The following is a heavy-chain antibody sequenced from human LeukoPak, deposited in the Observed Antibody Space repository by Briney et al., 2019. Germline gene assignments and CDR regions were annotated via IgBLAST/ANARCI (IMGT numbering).Heavy chain of an antibody. V-gene: IGHV3-7*01. CDR2: INQDGSVK. J-gene: IGHJ4*02. Sequence: PGGSLRLSCVASGFNFNMFWMGWVRQAPGKGLEWVSNINQDGSVKFYVDSVRDRFAVSRDNARNSLYLQMNGLRVEDTAVYYCARFKRAGGWSYFDYWGQGTLVTVSS. D-gene: IGHD6-19*01. CDR1: GFNFNMFW. CDR3: ARFKRAGGWSYFDY.